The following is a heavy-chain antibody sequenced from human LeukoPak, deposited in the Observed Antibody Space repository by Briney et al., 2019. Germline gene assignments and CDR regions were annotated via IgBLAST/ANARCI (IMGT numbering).Heavy chain of an antibody. V-gene: IGHV3-23*01. J-gene: IGHJ4*02. CDR3: AKTTAGYSSGRYPGWPVDY. CDR2: TSGSAGST. CDR1: GFTFSSYA. D-gene: IGHD6-19*01. Sequence: GGSLRLSCAASGFTFSSYAMYWVRQAPGKRLKWASGTSGSAGSTYYADSVKARFTISRDNTKNTVYLQMNSLRAEDTAVYYCAKTTAGYSSGRYPGWPVDYWGQGTVVTVSS.